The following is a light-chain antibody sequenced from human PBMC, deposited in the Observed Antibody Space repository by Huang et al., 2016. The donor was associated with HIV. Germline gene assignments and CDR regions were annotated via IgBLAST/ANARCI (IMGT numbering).Light chain of an antibody. CDR3: QQYYSTPLI. CDR2: DAY. J-gene: IGKJ4*01. CDR1: QAIGHS. V-gene: IGKV1-NL1*01. Sequence: DIQMTQSPSSLSASVGDAVTITGRASQAIGHSLAWYQQKPGKSPKVLIYDAYKLETWVPSRFRGGGSGTDYTLAISGLQPEDFAAYYCQQYYSTPLIFGGGTRLDI.